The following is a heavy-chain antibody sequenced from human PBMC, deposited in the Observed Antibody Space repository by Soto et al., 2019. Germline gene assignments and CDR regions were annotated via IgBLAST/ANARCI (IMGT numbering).Heavy chain of an antibody. CDR3: ARAKVVLIHNDF. CDR2: MNPNTGDT. Sequence: ASVKVSCKASGYTFTGYDINWVRQATGQVLEWMGWMNPNTGDTGYSQRFQGRVTMTRNTSTSTAYMELSSLRSEDTAVYFCARAKVVLIHNDFWGQGTQVTVSS. J-gene: IGHJ4*02. D-gene: IGHD2-15*01. CDR1: GYTFTGYD. V-gene: IGHV1-8*01.